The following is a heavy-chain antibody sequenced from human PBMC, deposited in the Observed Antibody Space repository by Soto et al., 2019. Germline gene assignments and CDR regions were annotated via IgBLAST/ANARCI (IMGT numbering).Heavy chain of an antibody. CDR3: ARGTPDYDILTGYYYYMDV. J-gene: IGHJ6*03. Sequence: SETLSLTCTVSGGSISSYYWSWIRQPPGKGLEWIGYIYYSGSTNYNPSLKSRVTISVDTSKNQFSLKLSSVTAADTAVYYCARGTPDYDILTGYYYYMDVWGKGTTVTVSS. D-gene: IGHD3-9*01. V-gene: IGHV4-59*01. CDR2: IYYSGST. CDR1: GGSISSYY.